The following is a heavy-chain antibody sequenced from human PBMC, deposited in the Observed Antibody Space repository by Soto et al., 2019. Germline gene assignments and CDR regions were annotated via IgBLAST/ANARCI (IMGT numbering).Heavy chain of an antibody. CDR1: GFTFSGSA. Sequence: EVQLVESGGGLVQPGGSLKLSCAASGFTFSGSAMHWVRQASGKGLEWVGRIRSKANSYATAYAASVKGRFTISRDDSKNTAYLQMNSLKTDDTAVYYCTGHERGETTEGVDYWGQGTLVTVSS. D-gene: IGHD4-17*01. CDR3: TGHERGETTEGVDY. J-gene: IGHJ4*02. CDR2: IRSKANSYAT. V-gene: IGHV3-73*01.